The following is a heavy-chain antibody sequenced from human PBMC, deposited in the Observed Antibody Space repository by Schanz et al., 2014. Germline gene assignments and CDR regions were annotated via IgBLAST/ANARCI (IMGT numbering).Heavy chain of an antibody. D-gene: IGHD2-2*01. CDR2: ISYDGSKK. Sequence: VQLVESGGGLVKPGGSLRPSCAASGFTFSSYSMNWVRQAPGKGLEWVAVISYDGSKKYYADSVKGRFTISRDNSKNTLYLQMNTLRSEDTAVYYCAKDSTHIDIVLVPTAIDYWGQGTLVTVSS. V-gene: IGHV3-30*18. CDR3: AKDSTHIDIVLVPTAIDY. J-gene: IGHJ4*02. CDR1: GFTFSSYS.